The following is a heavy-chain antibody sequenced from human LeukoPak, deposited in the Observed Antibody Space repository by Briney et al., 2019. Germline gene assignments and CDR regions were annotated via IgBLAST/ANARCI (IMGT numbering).Heavy chain of an antibody. V-gene: IGHV4-61*01. Sequence: AETLSLTCTVSGYSLSSGYYWGWIRQPPGEGLDWIGYIYYSGSTNYNPSLKSRVTISVDTSKNQFSLKLSSVTAADTAVYYCARDQIAAAGHNWFDPWGQGTLVTVSS. J-gene: IGHJ5*02. CDR3: ARDQIAAAGHNWFDP. CDR1: GYSLSSGYY. D-gene: IGHD6-13*01. CDR2: IYYSGST.